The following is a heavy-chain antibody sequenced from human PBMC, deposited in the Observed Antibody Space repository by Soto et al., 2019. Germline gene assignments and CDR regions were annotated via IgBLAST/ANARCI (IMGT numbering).Heavy chain of an antibody. Sequence: GESLKISCKGSGYSFTSYWISWVRQMPGKGLEWMGRIDPSDSYTNYSPSFQGHVTISADKSISTAYLQWSSLKASDTAMYYCARHISGSYNYYGMDVWGQGTTVTVSS. V-gene: IGHV5-10-1*01. D-gene: IGHD1-26*01. J-gene: IGHJ6*02. CDR1: GYSFTSYW. CDR3: ARHISGSYNYYGMDV. CDR2: IDPSDSYT.